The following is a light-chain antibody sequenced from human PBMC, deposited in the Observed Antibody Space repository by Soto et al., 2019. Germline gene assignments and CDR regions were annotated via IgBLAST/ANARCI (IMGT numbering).Light chain of an antibody. J-gene: IGLJ2*01. CDR2: EDS. CDR3: CSYAGSGTLV. V-gene: IGLV2-23*01. CDR1: SSDVGSYNL. Sequence: QSALTQPASVSGSPGQSITISCTGTSSDVGSYNLVSWYQQHPGKAPKLMIYEDSKRPSGVSNRFSGSKSGNAASLTISGLQAEDEADYYCCSYAGSGTLVFGGGTNSPS.